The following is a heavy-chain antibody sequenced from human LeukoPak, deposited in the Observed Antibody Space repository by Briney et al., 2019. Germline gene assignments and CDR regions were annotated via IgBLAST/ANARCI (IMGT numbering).Heavy chain of an antibody. D-gene: IGHD2-2*02. CDR3: ARDPDCDSTSCYIGPYNWFDP. V-gene: IGHV3-33*01. J-gene: IGHJ5*02. Sequence: GGSLRLSCAASGFTFSSYGMHWVRQAPGKGLEWVAVILSDGSKEFYTDSVKGRFTISRDNSKNTLYLQMNSLRAEDTAVYYCARDPDCDSTSCYIGPYNWFDPWGQGTLVTVSS. CDR1: GFTFSSYG. CDR2: ILSDGSKE.